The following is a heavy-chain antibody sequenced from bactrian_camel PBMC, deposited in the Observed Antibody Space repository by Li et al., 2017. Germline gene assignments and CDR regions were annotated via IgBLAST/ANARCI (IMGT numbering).Heavy chain of an antibody. V-gene: IGHV3S40*01. CDR1: GFTFRNYH. J-gene: IGHJ4*01. D-gene: IGHD2*01. Sequence: VQLVESGGGSVQAGGSLRLSCASSGFTFRNYHMSWVRQAPGKGLEWFSAISRAGYTNYAASVKGRVTISIDNAKNTVYLKLNSLRTEDTAMYYCAVTTTTYSPVFGQGTQVTVS. CDR2: ISRAGYT.